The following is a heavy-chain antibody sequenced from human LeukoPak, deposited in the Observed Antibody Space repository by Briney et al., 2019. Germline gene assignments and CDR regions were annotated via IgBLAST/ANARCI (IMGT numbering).Heavy chain of an antibody. V-gene: IGHV3-21*01. CDR1: GFTFSSYS. Sequence: GGSLRLSCAASGFTFSSYSMNWVRQAPGKGLEWVSSISSSSSYICYADSVKGRFTISRDNAKNSLYLQMNSLRAEDTAVYYCARGGDYGDFWGQGTLVTVSS. CDR3: ARGGDYGDF. CDR2: ISSSSSYI. J-gene: IGHJ4*02.